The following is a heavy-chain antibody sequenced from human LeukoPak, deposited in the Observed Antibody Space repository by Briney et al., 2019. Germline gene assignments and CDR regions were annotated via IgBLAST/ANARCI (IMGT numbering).Heavy chain of an antibody. J-gene: IGHJ4*02. V-gene: IGHV4-59*01. CDR2: IYYSGST. CDR1: GGSFSGYY. D-gene: IGHD3-3*01. Sequence: SETPSLTCAVYGGSFSGYYWSWIRQPPGKGLEWIGYIYYSGSTNYNPSLKSRVTISVDTSKNQFSLKLSSVTAADTAVYYCASSQRITIFGVVNTAFNYWGQGTLVTVSS. CDR3: ASSQRITIFGVVNTAFNY.